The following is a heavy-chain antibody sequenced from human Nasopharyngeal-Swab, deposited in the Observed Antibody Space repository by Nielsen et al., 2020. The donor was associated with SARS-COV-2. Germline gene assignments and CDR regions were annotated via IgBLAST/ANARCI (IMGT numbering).Heavy chain of an antibody. V-gene: IGHV1-8*01. CDR1: GYTFTSYD. D-gene: IGHD6-13*01. J-gene: IGHJ4*02. CDR3: ARGLGYSSSWGLDY. Sequence: ASVKVSCKASGYTFTSYDINWVRQAIGQGLEWMGWMNPNSGNTGYAQKFQGRVTMTRNTSISTAYMELSSLRSEDTAVYYCARGLGYSSSWGLDYWGQGTLVTVSS. CDR2: MNPNSGNT.